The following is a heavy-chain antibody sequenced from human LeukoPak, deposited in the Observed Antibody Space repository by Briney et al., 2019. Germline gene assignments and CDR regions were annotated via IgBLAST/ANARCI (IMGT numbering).Heavy chain of an antibody. CDR3: ARDPVVPATSMQFDWYFDL. CDR2: IYHSGST. CDR1: GGSISSSNW. J-gene: IGHJ2*01. D-gene: IGHD2-15*01. V-gene: IGHV4-4*02. Sequence: SGTLSLTCAVSGGSISSSNWWSWVRQPPGKGLEWIGEIYHSGSTNYNPSLKSRVTISVHTSKNQFSLKLSSVTSADTAVYYCARDPVVPATSMQFDWYFDLWGRGTLVTVSS.